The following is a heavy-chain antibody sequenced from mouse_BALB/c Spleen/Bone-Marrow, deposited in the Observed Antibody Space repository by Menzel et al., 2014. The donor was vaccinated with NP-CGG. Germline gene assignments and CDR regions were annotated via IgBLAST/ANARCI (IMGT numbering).Heavy chain of an antibody. D-gene: IGHD4-1*01. Sequence: EAKLLESGAELVKTGASVKLSCTASGLNIKDTHMHWVKQRPEQGLAWIGRIDPANGNSKYDPKFQGKATITADTSANTACLQLSSLTSEDTGVYYCARWEYYAMDYWGQGPSVTVSS. V-gene: IGHV14-3*02. CDR2: IDPANGNS. J-gene: IGHJ4*01. CDR1: GLNIKDTH. CDR3: ARWEYYAMDY.